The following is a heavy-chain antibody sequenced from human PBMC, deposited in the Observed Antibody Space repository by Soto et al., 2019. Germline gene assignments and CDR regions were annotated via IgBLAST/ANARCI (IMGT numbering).Heavy chain of an antibody. D-gene: IGHD3-22*01. CDR1: GYTFTSYA. CDR2: INAGNGNT. J-gene: IGHJ4*02. Sequence: ASVKVSCKASGYTFTSYAMHWVRQAPGQRLEWMGWINAGNGNTKYSQKFQGRVTITRDTSASTAYMELSSLISEDTAVYYCARDLTQYYYDSSGLYIDYWGQGTLVTVSS. CDR3: ARDLTQYYYDSSGLYIDY. V-gene: IGHV1-3*01.